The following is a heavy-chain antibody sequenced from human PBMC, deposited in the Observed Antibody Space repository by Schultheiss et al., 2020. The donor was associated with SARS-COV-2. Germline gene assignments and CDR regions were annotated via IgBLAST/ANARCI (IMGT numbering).Heavy chain of an antibody. V-gene: IGHV3-23*01. Sequence: GGSLRLSCAASGFTFDDYAMHWVRQAPGKGLEWVSAISGSGGSTYYADSVKGRFTISRDNSKNTLYLQMNSLRAEDTAVYYCARDSLGEDVWGQGTTVTVSS. CDR1: GFTFDDYA. J-gene: IGHJ6*02. CDR3: ARDSLGEDV. D-gene: IGHD3-16*01. CDR2: ISGSGGST.